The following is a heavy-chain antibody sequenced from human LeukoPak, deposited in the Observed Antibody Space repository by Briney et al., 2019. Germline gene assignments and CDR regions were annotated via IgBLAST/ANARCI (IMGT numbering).Heavy chain of an antibody. J-gene: IGHJ6*03. Sequence: PGRSLRLSCAASGFTFDDYAMHWVRQAPGKGLEWVSGISWNSGSIGYADSVKGRFTISRDNAKNSLYLQMNSLRAEDMALYYCAKDAASNYASTGYMDVWGKGTTVTVSS. D-gene: IGHD4-11*01. V-gene: IGHV3-9*03. CDR1: GFTFDDYA. CDR2: ISWNSGSI. CDR3: AKDAASNYASTGYMDV.